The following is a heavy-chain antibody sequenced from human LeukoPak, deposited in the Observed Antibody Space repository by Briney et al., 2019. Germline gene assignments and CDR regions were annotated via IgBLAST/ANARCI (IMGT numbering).Heavy chain of an antibody. CDR2: ISWDGGGT. V-gene: IGHV3-43D*03. J-gene: IGHJ4*02. CDR3: AKFMVRGVIISNFDY. Sequence: GGSLRLSCAASGFTFDDYAMHWVRQAPGKGLEWVSLISWDGGGTYYADSVKGRFTISRDNSKNTLYLQMNSLRAEDTAVYYCAKFMVRGVIISNFDYWGQGTLVTVSS. D-gene: IGHD3-10*01. CDR1: GFTFDDYA.